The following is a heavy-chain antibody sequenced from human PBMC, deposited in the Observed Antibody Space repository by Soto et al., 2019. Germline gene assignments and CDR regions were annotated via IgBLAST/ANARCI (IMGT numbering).Heavy chain of an antibody. CDR1: GFTYSKYT. CDR3: ARDRLRLGELSLLAYFDY. V-gene: IGHV3-30-3*01. Sequence: GGSLRLSCAASGFTYSKYTMHWVRQAPGKGLEWVAAISHDGSNKYYGDSVKGRFTISRDNSKNTLSVQVSNLKSEDTAVYYCARDRLRLGELSLLAYFDYWGQGTLVTVSS. CDR2: ISHDGSNK. D-gene: IGHD3-16*02. J-gene: IGHJ4*02.